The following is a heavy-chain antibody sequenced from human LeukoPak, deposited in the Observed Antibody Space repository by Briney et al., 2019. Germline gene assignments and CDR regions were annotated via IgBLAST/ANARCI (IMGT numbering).Heavy chain of an antibody. CDR1: GGSISSYY. CDR3: ARWGGYDFFEWYFDY. V-gene: IGHV4-59*12. Sequence: PSETLSLTCTVSGGSISSYYWSWIRQPPGKGLEWIGYIYYSGSTNYNPSLKSRVTISVDTSKNQFSLKLSSVTAADTAVYYCARWGGYDFFEWYFDYWGQGTLVTVSS. CDR2: IYYSGST. D-gene: IGHD5-12*01. J-gene: IGHJ4*02.